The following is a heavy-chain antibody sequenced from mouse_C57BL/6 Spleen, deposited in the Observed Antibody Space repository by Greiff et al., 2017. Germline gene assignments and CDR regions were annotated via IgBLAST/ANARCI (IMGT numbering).Heavy chain of an antibody. CDR2: IYPGDGDT. Sequence: VKLVESGPELVKPGASVKISCKASGYAFSSSWMNWVKQRPGKGLEWIGRIYPGDGDTNYNGKFKGKATLTADKSSSTAYMQLSSLTSEDSAVYFCAGHHYYGSSPYFDYWGQGTTLTVSS. CDR1: GYAFSSSW. D-gene: IGHD1-1*01. V-gene: IGHV1-82*01. J-gene: IGHJ2*01. CDR3: AGHHYYGSSPYFDY.